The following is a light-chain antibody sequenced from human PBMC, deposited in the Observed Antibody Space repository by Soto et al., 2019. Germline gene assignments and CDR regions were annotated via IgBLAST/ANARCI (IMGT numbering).Light chain of an antibody. V-gene: IGLV2-14*01. CDR1: GSDVGGYNY. CDR3: SSYTSSSTRVV. CDR2: DVS. J-gene: IGLJ2*01. Sequence: QSVLTQPASVSGSPGQSITISCTGTGSDVGGYNYVSWYQQHPGKAPKLMIHDVSNRPSGVSNRFSGSKSGNTASLTISGLQAEDEADYYCSSYTSSSTRVVFGGGTKLTVL.